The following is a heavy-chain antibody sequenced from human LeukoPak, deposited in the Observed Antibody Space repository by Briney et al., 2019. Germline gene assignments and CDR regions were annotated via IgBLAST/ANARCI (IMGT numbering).Heavy chain of an antibody. Sequence: SSETLSLTCTVSGGSINSYYWSWIRQPAGKGPEWIGRIYTSGSTNYNPSLKSRVTMSVDTSKNQFSLKLSSVTAADTAVYYCARGKSGSSHFDYWGQGTLVTVSS. CDR1: GGSINSYY. V-gene: IGHV4-4*07. CDR2: IYTSGST. J-gene: IGHJ4*02. CDR3: ARGKSGSSHFDY. D-gene: IGHD1-26*01.